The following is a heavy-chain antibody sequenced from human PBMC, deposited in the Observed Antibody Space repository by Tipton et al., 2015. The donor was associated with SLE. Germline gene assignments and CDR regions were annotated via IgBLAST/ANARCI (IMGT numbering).Heavy chain of an antibody. J-gene: IGHJ5*02. CDR1: GYTFTSYG. CDR3: ARVGYYYDSSGYYPRWFDP. V-gene: IGHV1-18*01. Sequence: QSGAEVKKPGASVKVSCKASGYTFTSYGISWVRQAPGQGLEWMGWISAYNGNTNYAQKLQGRVTMTTDTSTSTAYMELRSLRSDDTAVYYCARVGYYYDSSGYYPRWFDPWGQGTLVTVSS. CDR2: ISAYNGNT. D-gene: IGHD3-22*01.